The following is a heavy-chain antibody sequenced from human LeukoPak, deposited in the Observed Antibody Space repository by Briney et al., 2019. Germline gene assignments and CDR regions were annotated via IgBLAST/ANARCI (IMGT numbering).Heavy chain of an antibody. CDR2: IYHSGST. CDR3: ARHALLVGATDVFDY. J-gene: IGHJ4*02. CDR1: GYSISSGYY. V-gene: IGHV4-38-2*01. D-gene: IGHD1-26*01. Sequence: SETLSLTCAVSGYSISSGYYWGWIRQPPGKGLEWIGSIYHSGSTYYNPSLKSRVTISVDTSKNQFSLKLSSVTAADTAVYFCARHALLVGATDVFDYWGQRTLVTVSS.